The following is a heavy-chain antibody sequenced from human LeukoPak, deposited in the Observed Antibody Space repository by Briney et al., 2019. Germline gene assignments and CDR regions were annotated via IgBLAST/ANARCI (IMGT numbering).Heavy chain of an antibody. Sequence: SQTLSLTCTVSGGSISSGGYYWSWIRQHPGKGLEWIGYIYYSGSTYYNPYLKSRFTISVETSKNQFSLKLSSVTAADTAVYYCAIGVTGTRNAFDIWGQGTMVTVSS. CDR1: GGSISSGGYY. CDR2: IYYSGST. J-gene: IGHJ3*02. V-gene: IGHV4-31*03. CDR3: AIGVTGTRNAFDI. D-gene: IGHD1-20*01.